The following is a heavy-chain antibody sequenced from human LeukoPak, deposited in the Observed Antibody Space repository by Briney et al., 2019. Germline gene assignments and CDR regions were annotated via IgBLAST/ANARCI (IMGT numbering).Heavy chain of an antibody. V-gene: IGHV3-7*01. CDR2: IKPDGSGE. D-gene: IGHD6-19*01. CDR1: GFTFSRFW. CDR3: MTGYSSHWYNEGNY. J-gene: IGHJ4*02. Sequence: GGSLRLSCVASGFTFSRFWMIWVRQAPGKGLEWVAMIKPDGSGEYYLDSVKGRFTISRDNAKNSLYLQMNSLRADDTAVYFCMTGYSSHWYNEGNYWGQGILVTDSS.